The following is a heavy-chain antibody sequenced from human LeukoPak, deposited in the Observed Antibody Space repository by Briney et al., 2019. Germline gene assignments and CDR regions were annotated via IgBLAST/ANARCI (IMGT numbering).Heavy chain of an antibody. V-gene: IGHV4-4*07. CDR1: GGSISTYS. D-gene: IGHD6-19*01. CDR3: ARDTTVASGMQF. CDR2: VVTTTT. Sequence: SETLSLTCTVSGGSISTYSWTWVRQSPGKGLEWIGSVVTTTTNYSPALRSRVAISVDTSKNQFSLRLESVTTADTAVYYCARDTTVASGMQFWGQGALVTVSS. J-gene: IGHJ4*02.